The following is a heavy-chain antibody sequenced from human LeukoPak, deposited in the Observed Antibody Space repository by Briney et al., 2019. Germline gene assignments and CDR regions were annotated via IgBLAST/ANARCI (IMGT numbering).Heavy chain of an antibody. CDR3: ARDRAVWFGEFSHYYYGMDV. CDR2: XXXXXGIA. CDR1: GGTFSSYA. V-gene: IGHV1-69*04. J-gene: IGHJ6*02. Sequence: SVKVSCKASGGTFSSYAISWVRQAPGQGLXXXXXXXXXXGIANYAQKFQGRVTITADKSTSTAYMELSSLRSEDTAVYYCARDRAVWFGEFSHYYYGMDVWGQGTTVTVSS. D-gene: IGHD3-10*01.